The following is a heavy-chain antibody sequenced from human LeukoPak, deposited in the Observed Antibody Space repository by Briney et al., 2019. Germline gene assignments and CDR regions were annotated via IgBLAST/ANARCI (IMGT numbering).Heavy chain of an antibody. CDR1: GGSISSGGYP. J-gene: IGHJ2*01. CDR3: ARGRYSSSWYLPGGYFDL. Sequence: SQTLSLTCAVSGGSISSGGYPWSWIRQPPGKGLVWIGYIYHSGSTYYNPSLKSRVTISVDRSKNQFSLKLSSVTAADTAVYYCARGRYSSSWYLPGGYFDLWGRGTLVTVSS. CDR2: IYHSGST. D-gene: IGHD6-13*01. V-gene: IGHV4-30-2*01.